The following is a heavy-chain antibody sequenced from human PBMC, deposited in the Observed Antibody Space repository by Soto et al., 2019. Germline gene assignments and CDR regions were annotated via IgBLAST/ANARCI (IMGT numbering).Heavy chain of an antibody. CDR3: AKSARDIVLVIAAIDF. J-gene: IGHJ4*02. CDR1: GFTFSSYA. D-gene: IGHD2-2*01. CDR2: ISGSGGST. Sequence: EVQLLESGGGLVQPGGSLRLSCAASGFTFSSYAMNWVRQAPGKGLEWVSAISGSGGSTYYADSVKGRFTISRDNSKNTLYLQVNSLRAEDTAVYYCAKSARDIVLVIAAIDFWGQGTLVTVSS. V-gene: IGHV3-23*01.